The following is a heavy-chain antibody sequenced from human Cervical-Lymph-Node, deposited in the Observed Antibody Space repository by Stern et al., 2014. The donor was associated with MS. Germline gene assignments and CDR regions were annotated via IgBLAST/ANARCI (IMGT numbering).Heavy chain of an antibody. CDR1: GFTFSSYW. Sequence: EVQLVQSGGGLVQPGGSLRLSCAASGFTFSSYWMHWVRQAPGKGLVWVSRINSDGSSTSYADSVKGRFTISRDNAKNTLYLQMNSLRAEDTAVYYCAREQLVPYYYYYGMDVWGQGTTVTVSS. CDR3: AREQLVPYYYYYGMDV. V-gene: IGHV3-74*02. D-gene: IGHD6-6*01. J-gene: IGHJ6*02. CDR2: INSDGSST.